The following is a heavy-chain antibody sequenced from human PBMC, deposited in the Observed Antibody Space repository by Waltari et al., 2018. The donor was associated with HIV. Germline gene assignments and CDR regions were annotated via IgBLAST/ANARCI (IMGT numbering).Heavy chain of an antibody. Sequence: QVELQESGPGLVKPSETLSLTCPVSGGPITSYGWSWIRQSPGLGLEWIGHIYYSGRTTYNPSLKGRVIMSLDTSKNHISLNLRSLSAADTAVYYCARDLVVAAAEGFDPWGQGILVTVSS. CDR1: GGPITSYG. V-gene: IGHV4-59*01. CDR2: IYYSGRT. CDR3: ARDLVVAAAEGFDP. J-gene: IGHJ5*02. D-gene: IGHD2-15*01.